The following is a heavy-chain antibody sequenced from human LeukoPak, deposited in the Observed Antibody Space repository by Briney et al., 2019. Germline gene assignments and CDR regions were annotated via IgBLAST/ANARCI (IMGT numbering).Heavy chain of an antibody. Sequence: GGSLRLSCAASGFTFDDYAMYWVRQSPGKGLEWVSGISWNSGSTGYADSVRGRFTISRDNAKKSLYLQMNSLRDEDTALYYCAKDQATFGIYDYGMDVWGQGTKVTVSS. J-gene: IGHJ6*02. CDR2: ISWNSGST. CDR3: AKDQATFGIYDYGMDV. V-gene: IGHV3-9*01. D-gene: IGHD3-3*01. CDR1: GFTFDDYA.